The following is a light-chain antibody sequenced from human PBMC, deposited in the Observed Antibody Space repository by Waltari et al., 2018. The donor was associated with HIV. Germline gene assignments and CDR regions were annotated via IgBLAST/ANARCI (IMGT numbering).Light chain of an antibody. J-gene: IGLJ1*01. CDR2: DVT. CDR3: CSYAGSKTYV. Sequence: QSALTQTRSVSGSPGQSVTISCTGTSSDVGGYNYVSWYLQHPGKAPKLIIYDVTKRPSGVPDRFTGSKSGDTASLTMSGLQAEDEADYYCCSYAGSKTYVFGTGTKVTVL. V-gene: IGLV2-11*01. CDR1: SSDVGGYNY.